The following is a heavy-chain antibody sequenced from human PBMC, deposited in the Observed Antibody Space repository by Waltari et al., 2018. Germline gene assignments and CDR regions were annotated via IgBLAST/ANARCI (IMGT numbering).Heavy chain of an antibody. CDR2: MSGSGGST. D-gene: IGHD3-3*01. CDR3: AKSGLEWLLSVY. V-gene: IGHV3-23*01. CDR1: GFCVSRRG. Sequence: EVQLLVSGGGLVQPGGSLRLAWSASGFCVSRRGMSWARQGPGKGLECGSAMSGSGGSTYYADSVKGRFTISRDNSKNTLYLQMNSLRAEDTAVYYCAKSGLEWLLSVYWGQGTLVTVSS. J-gene: IGHJ4*02.